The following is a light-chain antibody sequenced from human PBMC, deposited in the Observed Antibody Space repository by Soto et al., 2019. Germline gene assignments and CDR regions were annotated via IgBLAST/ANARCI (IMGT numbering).Light chain of an antibody. CDR2: DAS. V-gene: IGKV1-39*01. J-gene: IGKJ4*01. CDR1: RTISTY. Sequence: DIQMTQSPSSLSASLGDRVTITCRASRTISTYLNWYQQRPGKAPKLLIYDASRLQNAVPSRFSGSGSGTDFTLTITSLQPEDFATYYCQHSYSTPRTFGGGTRVESK. CDR3: QHSYSTPRT.